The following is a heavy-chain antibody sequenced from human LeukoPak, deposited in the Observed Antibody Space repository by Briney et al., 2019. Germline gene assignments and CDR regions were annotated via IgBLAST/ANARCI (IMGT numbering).Heavy chain of an antibody. D-gene: IGHD3-22*01. V-gene: IGHV4-34*01. CDR1: GGSFSGYY. Sequence: SETLSLTCAVYGGSFSGYYWSWIRQPPGKGLEWIGEINHSGSTNYNPSLKSRVTISVDTSKNQFSLKLSFVTAADTAVYYCAGTYYYDSSGYNWFDPWGQGTLVTVSS. J-gene: IGHJ5*02. CDR3: AGTYYYDSSGYNWFDP. CDR2: INHSGST.